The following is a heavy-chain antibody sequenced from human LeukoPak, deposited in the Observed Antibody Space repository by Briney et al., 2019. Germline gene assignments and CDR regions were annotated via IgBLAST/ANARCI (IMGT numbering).Heavy chain of an antibody. CDR1: GFTVTSNY. D-gene: IGHD3-10*01. Sequence: GGSLRLSCAASGFTVTSNYMSWVRQAPGKGLEWVSVIYSGGSTFYVDSVKGRFTISRDNSKNTVYLQMNSLGAEDTAVYYCAREDYYGSGSWDWGQGTMVTVSS. CDR2: IYSGGST. J-gene: IGHJ3*01. V-gene: IGHV3-66*01. CDR3: AREDYYGSGSWD.